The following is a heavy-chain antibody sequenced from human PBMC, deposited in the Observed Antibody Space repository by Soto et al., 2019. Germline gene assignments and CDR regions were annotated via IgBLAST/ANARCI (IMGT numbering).Heavy chain of an antibody. V-gene: IGHV1-18*01. CDR1: GYTFTSYG. D-gene: IGHD3-22*01. CDR3: ARVKTSGYHNWFDP. Sequence: APVKVSCKASGYTFTSYGISWVRQAPGQGLEWMGWISAYNGNTNYAQNLQGRVTMTTDTSTSTAYMELRGLRSDDTAVYYCARVKTSGYHNWFDPWGQGTLVTVSS. J-gene: IGHJ5*02. CDR2: ISAYNGNT.